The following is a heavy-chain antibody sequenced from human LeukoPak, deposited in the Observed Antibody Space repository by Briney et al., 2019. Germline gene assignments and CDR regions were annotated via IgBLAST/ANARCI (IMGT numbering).Heavy chain of an antibody. D-gene: IGHD7-27*01. Sequence: PSETLSLTCTVSNYSFSSGYYWGWIRQPPGKGLEWIGSVYHSGITYYNRSLKSRVTVSIDKSKNQFSLKQSSVTAADTAVYYCARGDWGSPDYYYMDVWGKGTTVTISS. CDR3: ARGDWGSPDYYYMDV. J-gene: IGHJ6*03. CDR2: VYHSGIT. V-gene: IGHV4-38-2*02. CDR1: NYSFSSGYY.